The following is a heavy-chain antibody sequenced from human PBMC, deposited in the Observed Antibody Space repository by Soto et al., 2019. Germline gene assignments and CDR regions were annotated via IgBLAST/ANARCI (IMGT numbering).Heavy chain of an antibody. CDR3: AKWGGWYGGTWFGP. D-gene: IGHD6-19*01. CDR2: ISGSGGST. CDR1: GFTFSGYA. V-gene: IGHV3-23*01. Sequence: VRLSCAASGFTFSGYAMSWVRQAPGKGLEWVSAISGSGGSTYYADSVKGRFTISRDNSKNTLYLQMNSLRAEDTAVYYCAKWGGWYGGTWFGPWGQGPLVTVSS. J-gene: IGHJ5*02.